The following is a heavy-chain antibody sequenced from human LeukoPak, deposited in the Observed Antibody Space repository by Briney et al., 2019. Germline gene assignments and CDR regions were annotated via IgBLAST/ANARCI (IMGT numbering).Heavy chain of an antibody. CDR3: ARGRRVKGNWFDP. D-gene: IGHD3-22*01. J-gene: IGHJ5*02. V-gene: IGHV4-4*02. CDR2: IYHSGST. CDR1: GGSISSSNW. Sequence: PSGTLSLTCAVSGGSISSSNWWSWVRQPPGKGLEWIGEIYHSGSTNYNPSLKSRVTISVDKSKNQFSLKLSSVTAADAAVYYCARGRRVKGNWFDPWGQGTLVTVSS.